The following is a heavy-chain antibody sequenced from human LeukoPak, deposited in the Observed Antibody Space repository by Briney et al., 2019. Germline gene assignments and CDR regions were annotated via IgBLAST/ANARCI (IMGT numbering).Heavy chain of an antibody. D-gene: IGHD1-26*01. J-gene: IGHJ4*02. CDR3: ARGGGGAKAFYFDY. Sequence: TLSLTCTVSGGSISSGGYYWSWIRQHPGKGLEWIGYIYYSGSTYYNPSLKSRVTISVDTSKNQFSLRLTSVSAADTGLYXXARGGGGAKAFYFDYWGQGSLVTVSS. V-gene: IGHV4-31*09. CDR1: GGSISSGGYY. CDR2: IYYSGST.